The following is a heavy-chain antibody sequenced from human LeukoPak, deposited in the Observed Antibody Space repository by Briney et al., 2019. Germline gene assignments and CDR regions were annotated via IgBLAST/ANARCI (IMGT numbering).Heavy chain of an antibody. Sequence: SETLSLTCTVSGGPISSYYWSWIRQPAGKGLEWIGRIYTSGSTNYNPSLKSRVTMSVDTSKNQFSLKLSSVTAADTAVYYCARDEYYYDSSGYYFVYWGQGTLVTVSS. D-gene: IGHD3-22*01. CDR1: GGPISSYY. CDR2: IYTSGST. J-gene: IGHJ4*02. CDR3: ARDEYYYDSSGYYFVY. V-gene: IGHV4-4*07.